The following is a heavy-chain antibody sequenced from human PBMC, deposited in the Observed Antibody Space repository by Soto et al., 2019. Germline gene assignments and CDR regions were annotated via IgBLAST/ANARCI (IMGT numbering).Heavy chain of an antibody. CDR3: AAHKSAGRPPYYFYGMDV. J-gene: IGHJ6*02. Sequence: QVQLVQSGAEVKKPGSSVKVSCKASGGTFSSYAISWVRQAPGQGLEWMGGIIPIFGTANDEQKFQGRVRITEDDSTSTAYIELSSRRSEDTAVYYGAAHKSAGRPPYYFYGMDVWGPGTTVTVSS. CDR1: GGTFSSYA. V-gene: IGHV1-69*12. CDR2: IIPIFGTA. D-gene: IGHD6-13*01.